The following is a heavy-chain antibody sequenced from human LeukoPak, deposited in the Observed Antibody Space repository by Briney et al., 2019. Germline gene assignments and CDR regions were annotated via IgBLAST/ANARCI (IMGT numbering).Heavy chain of an antibody. Sequence: GGSLRLSCAASGFTFSSYAMHWVRQAPGKGLEWVAVISYDGSNKYYADSVKGRFTISRDNSKNTLYLQMNSLRAEDTAVYYCARDRWYSSNNIAYYFDYWGQGTLVTVSS. J-gene: IGHJ4*02. CDR2: ISYDGSNK. D-gene: IGHD6-13*01. CDR3: ARDRWYSSNNIAYYFDY. V-gene: IGHV3-30-3*01. CDR1: GFTFSSYA.